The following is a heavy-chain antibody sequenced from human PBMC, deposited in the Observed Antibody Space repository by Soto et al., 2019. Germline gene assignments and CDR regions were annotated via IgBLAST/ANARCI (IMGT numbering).Heavy chain of an antibody. CDR1: GFTFSSYA. CDR3: AKTGVTMVRGVLRYWYFDL. J-gene: IGHJ2*01. D-gene: IGHD3-10*01. V-gene: IGHV3-23*01. Sequence: ESGGGLVQPGGSLRLSCAASGFTFSSYAMSWVRQAPGKGLEWVSAISGSGGSTYYADSVKGRFTISRDNSKNTLYLQMNSLRAEDTAVYYCAKTGVTMVRGVLRYWYFDLWGRGTLVTVSS. CDR2: ISGSGGST.